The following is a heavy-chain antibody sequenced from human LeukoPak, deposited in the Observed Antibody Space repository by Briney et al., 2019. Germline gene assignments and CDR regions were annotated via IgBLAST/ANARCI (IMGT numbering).Heavy chain of an antibody. CDR2: IYYSGST. CDR1: GGSISSSSYY. V-gene: IGHV4-39*07. D-gene: IGHD3-10*01. CDR3: ARVSAGSAYFDY. Sequence: SETLSLTCTVSGGSISSSSYYWGWIRQPPGKGLEWIGSIYYSGSTYYNPSLKSRVTISVDTSKNQFSLKLSSVAAADTAVYYCARVSAGSAYFDYWGQGTLVTVSS. J-gene: IGHJ4*02.